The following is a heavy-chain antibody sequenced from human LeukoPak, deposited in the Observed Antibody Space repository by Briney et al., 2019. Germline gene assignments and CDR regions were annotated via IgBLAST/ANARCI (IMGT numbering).Heavy chain of an antibody. D-gene: IGHD3-22*01. CDR2: MNPNTGNT. J-gene: IGHJ5*02. CDR1: GYTFTSYD. V-gene: IGHV1-8*01. CDR3: ARGDSSGYIRFDP. Sequence: ASVKVSCKASGYTFTSYDINWVRQATGQRLEWVGWMNPNTGNTGYAQKFQGRVTMTRNTSISTAYMELSSLRSEDTAVYYCARGDSSGYIRFDPWGQGTLVTVSS.